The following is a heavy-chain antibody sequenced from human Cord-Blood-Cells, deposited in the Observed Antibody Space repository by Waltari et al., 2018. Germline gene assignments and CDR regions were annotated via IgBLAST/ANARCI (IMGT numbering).Heavy chain of an antibody. V-gene: IGHV1-2*04. Sequence: QVQLVQSGAEVKKPGASVKVTCKASGYTFTGYYMHWWRTAPGPGLEWMGWINPNSGGTNYAQKFQGWVTMTRDTSISTAYMELSRLRSDDTAVYYCARGSAIVVVPAAIQGYFDLWGRGTLVTVSS. CDR1: GYTFTGYY. J-gene: IGHJ2*01. CDR2: INPNSGGT. D-gene: IGHD2-2*01. CDR3: ARGSAIVVVPAAIQGYFDL.